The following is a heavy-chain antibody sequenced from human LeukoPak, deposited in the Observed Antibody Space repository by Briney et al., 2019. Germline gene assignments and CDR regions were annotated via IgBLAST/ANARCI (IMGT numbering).Heavy chain of an antibody. Sequence: PGGSLRLSCAASGFTFSSYSMNWVGQAPGKGLEWVSYISSSSSTIYYADSVKGRFTISRDNAKNSLYLQMNSLRAEDTAVYYCARDYYGSGSYYNDLGYWGQGTLVTVSS. CDR2: ISSSSSTI. CDR3: ARDYYGSGSYYNDLGY. CDR1: GFTFSSYS. D-gene: IGHD3-10*01. J-gene: IGHJ4*02. V-gene: IGHV3-48*01.